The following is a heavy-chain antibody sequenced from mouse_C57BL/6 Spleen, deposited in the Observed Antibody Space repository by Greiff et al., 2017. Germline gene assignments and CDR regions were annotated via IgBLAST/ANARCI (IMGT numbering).Heavy chain of an antibody. CDR1: GYTFTDYY. D-gene: IGHD6-2*01. CDR3: ARETLSVY. CDR2: IYPGSGNT. Sequence: QVQLQQSGAELVRPGASVKLSCKASGYTFTDYYINWVKQRPGQGLEWIARIYPGSGNTYYNEKFKGKATLTAEKSSSTAYMPLSSLPSEDSAVYFCARETLSVYWGQGTTLTVSS. J-gene: IGHJ2*01. V-gene: IGHV1-76*01.